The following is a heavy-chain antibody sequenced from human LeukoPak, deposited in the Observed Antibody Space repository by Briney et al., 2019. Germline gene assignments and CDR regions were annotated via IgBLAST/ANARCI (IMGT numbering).Heavy chain of an antibody. D-gene: IGHD5-24*01. Sequence: GGSLRLSWAASGFTFSSYSMNWVRQAPGKGLEWVSYISSSSSTIYYADSVKGRFTISRDNAKNSLYLQMNSLRAEDTAVYYCARDGRRDGYNFDYWGQGTLVTVSS. J-gene: IGHJ4*02. V-gene: IGHV3-48*01. CDR1: GFTFSSYS. CDR2: ISSSSSTI. CDR3: ARDGRRDGYNFDY.